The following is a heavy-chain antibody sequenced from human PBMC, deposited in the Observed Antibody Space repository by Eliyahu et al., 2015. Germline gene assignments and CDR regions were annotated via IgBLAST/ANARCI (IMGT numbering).Heavy chain of an antibody. CDR2: ISASDAST. CDR1: GFTXSDYT. V-gene: IGHV3-23*01. CDR3: AKSKLVGTPTAFDY. J-gene: IGHJ4*02. Sequence: EVQLLESGGGLVQPGGSLRLSCAASGFTXSDYTMSWVRQAPGEGLEWVSLISASDASTHYGDSVKGRFTISRDNSKNTLYLQMNSLRAEDTALYYCAKSKLVGTPTAFDYWGRGTLVTVSS. D-gene: IGHD1-26*01.